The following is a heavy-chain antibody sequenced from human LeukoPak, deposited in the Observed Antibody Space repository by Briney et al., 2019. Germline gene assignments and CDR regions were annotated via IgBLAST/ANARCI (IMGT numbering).Heavy chain of an antibody. V-gene: IGHV5-51*01. J-gene: IGHJ6*02. CDR3: ARGGHIVVVPAAISPDLYYYYGMDV. CDR1: GYSFTSYW. CDR2: IYPGDSDN. Sequence: GASLNISCKGSGYSFTSYWIGWVRQMPGKGLEWMGIIYPGDSDNRYSPAFQGQVTISADKSISTAYLQWSSLKASDTAMYYCARGGHIVVVPAAISPDLYYYYGMDVWGQGTTVTVSS. D-gene: IGHD2-2*02.